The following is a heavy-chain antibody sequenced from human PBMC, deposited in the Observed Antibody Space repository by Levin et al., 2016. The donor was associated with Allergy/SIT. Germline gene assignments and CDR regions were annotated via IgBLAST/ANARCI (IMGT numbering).Heavy chain of an antibody. D-gene: IGHD2-2*01. CDR3: TSGYCSSTSCHKSNYFDY. V-gene: IGHV3-9*01. CDR2: ISWNSGSI. J-gene: IGHJ4*02. CDR1: GFTFDDYA. Sequence: SLKISCAASGFTFDDYAMHWVRQAPGKGLEWVSGISWNSGSIGYADSVKGRFTISRDNAKNSLYLQMNSLKTEDTAVYYCTSGYCSSTSCHKSNYFDYWGQGTLVTVSS.